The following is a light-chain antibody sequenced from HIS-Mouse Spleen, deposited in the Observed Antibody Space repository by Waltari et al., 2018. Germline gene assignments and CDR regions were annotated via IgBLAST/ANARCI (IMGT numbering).Light chain of an antibody. Sequence: SYVLTQPPSVSVAPGQTARITCGGHNIGSKSVHWYQQKPGQAPVLVVYDGSDRPSGIPERFSGSNSGNTATLTISRVEAGDEADYYCQVWDSSSDHVVFGGGTKLTVL. CDR3: QVWDSSSDHVV. J-gene: IGLJ2*01. CDR2: DGS. V-gene: IGLV3-21*02. CDR1: NIGSKS.